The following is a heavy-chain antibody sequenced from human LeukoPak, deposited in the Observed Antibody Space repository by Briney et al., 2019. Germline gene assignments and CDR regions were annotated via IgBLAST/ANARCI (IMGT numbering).Heavy chain of an antibody. J-gene: IGHJ4*02. V-gene: IGHV1-46*01. CDR3: ARVITGSSSSGPYFDY. Sequence: ASVKVSRRASGYTFTSYYMHWVRQAPGQGLEWMGIINPSGGSTSYAQKFQGRVTMTRDMSTSTVYMELSSLRSEDTAVCYCARVITGSSSSGPYFDYWGQGTLVTVSS. CDR2: INPSGGST. D-gene: IGHD6-6*01. CDR1: GYTFTSYY.